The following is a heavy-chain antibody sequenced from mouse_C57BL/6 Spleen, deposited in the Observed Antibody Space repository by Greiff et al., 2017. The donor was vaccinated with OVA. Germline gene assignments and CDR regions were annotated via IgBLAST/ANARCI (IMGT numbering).Heavy chain of an antibody. CDR3: ARRAGYPYAMDY. Sequence: EVQLQQSGPELVKPGASVKISCKASGYTFTDYYMNWVKQSHGKSLEWIGDINPNNGGTSYNQKFKGKATLTVDKSSSTAYMELRSLTSEDSAVYYCARRAGYPYAMDYWGQGTSVTVSS. D-gene: IGHD2-2*01. V-gene: IGHV1-26*01. CDR1: GYTFTDYY. CDR2: INPNNGGT. J-gene: IGHJ4*01.